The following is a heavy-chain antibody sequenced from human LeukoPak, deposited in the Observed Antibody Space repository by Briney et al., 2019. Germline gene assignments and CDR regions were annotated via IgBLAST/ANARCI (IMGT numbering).Heavy chain of an antibody. CDR2: INPNSGGT. J-gene: IGHJ6*03. CDR1: GYTFTGYY. CDR3: ARDCGGDCYPSPYYYYYYYMDV. D-gene: IGHD2-21*02. Sequence: ASVKVSCKASGYTFTGYYMHWVRQAPGQGLEWMGWINPNSGGTNYAQKFQGRVTMTRDTSISTAYMGLSRLRSDDTAVYYCARDCGGDCYPSPYYYYYYYMDVWGKGTTVTISS. V-gene: IGHV1-2*02.